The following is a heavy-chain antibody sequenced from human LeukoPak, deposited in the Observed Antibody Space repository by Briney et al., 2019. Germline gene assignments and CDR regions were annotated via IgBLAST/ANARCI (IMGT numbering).Heavy chain of an antibody. V-gene: IGHV3-15*01. CDR1: GGSISSYY. CDR2: IKSKTDAGTP. Sequence: ETLSLTCTVSGGSISSYYWSWIRQPPGKGLEWVGRIKSKTDAGTPDYAAPVKGRFTISRDDSKNTLYLQMNSLKAEDTAVYYCTTDSYIMVFGVVQTPWGQGTLVTVSS. CDR3: TTDSYIMVFGVVQTP. D-gene: IGHD3-3*01. J-gene: IGHJ5*02.